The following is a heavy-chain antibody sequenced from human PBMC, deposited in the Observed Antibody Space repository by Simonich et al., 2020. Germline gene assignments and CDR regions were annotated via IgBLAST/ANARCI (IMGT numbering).Heavy chain of an antibody. CDR1: GYTFTGYY. J-gene: IGHJ2*01. Sequence: QVQLVQSGAEVKKPGASVKVSCKASGYTFTGYYMHWVRQAPGQGFEWLGGINPNSGGTNNAQKFQGRVTMTRDTSISTAYMELSRLRSDDTAVYYCARGGLGHWYFDLWGRGTLVTVSS. CDR3: ARGGLGHWYFDL. CDR2: INPNSGGT. V-gene: IGHV1-2*02. D-gene: IGHD6-25*01.